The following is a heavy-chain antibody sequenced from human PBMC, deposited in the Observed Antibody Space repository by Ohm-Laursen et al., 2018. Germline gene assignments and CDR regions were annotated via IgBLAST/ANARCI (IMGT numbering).Heavy chain of an antibody. CDR1: GFTFRRHR. V-gene: IGHV3-30*18. Sequence: SLRLSCPASGFTFRRHRMTWVRQAPGKALKWVAVISYDGSNKYYADSVKGRFTISRDNSKNTLYLQMNSLRAEDTAVYYCAKGYCSGTSCYFDNWGQGTLVTVSS. J-gene: IGHJ4*02. CDR2: ISYDGSNK. CDR3: AKGYCSGTSCYFDN. D-gene: IGHD2-2*01.